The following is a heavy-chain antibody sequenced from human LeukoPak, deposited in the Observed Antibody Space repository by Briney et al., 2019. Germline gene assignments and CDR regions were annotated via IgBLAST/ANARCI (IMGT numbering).Heavy chain of an antibody. J-gene: IGHJ4*02. Sequence: ASVKVSCKASQYNFTSYYIHWVRQAPGQGLEWMGIINPSGGSTSYAQKFQGRVIMTRDTSTSTVYMELSSLRSEDTAVYYCARANKLGNVVLLFYWGQGTLVTVSS. D-gene: IGHD7-27*01. V-gene: IGHV1-46*01. CDR1: QYNFTSYY. CDR2: INPSGGST. CDR3: ARANKLGNVVLLFY.